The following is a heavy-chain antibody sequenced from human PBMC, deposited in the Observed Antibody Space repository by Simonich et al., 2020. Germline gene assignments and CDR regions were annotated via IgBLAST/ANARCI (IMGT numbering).Heavy chain of an antibody. CDR2: ISGSGGST. V-gene: IGHV3-23*01. J-gene: IGHJ3*02. CDR1: GFTFSSYA. CDR3: AKDLGERITMIVVVIDAFDI. D-gene: IGHD3-22*01. Sequence: GGGLVQPGGSLRLSCAASGFTFSSYAMSWVRQSAGKGLEWVSAISGSGGSTDYADSVKGRFTISRDNAKNTLYLQRNSLRAEDTAVYYCAKDLGERITMIVVVIDAFDIWGQGTMVTVSS.